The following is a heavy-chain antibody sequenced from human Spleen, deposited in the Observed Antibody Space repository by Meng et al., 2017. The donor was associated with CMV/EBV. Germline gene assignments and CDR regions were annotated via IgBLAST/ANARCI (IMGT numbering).Heavy chain of an antibody. CDR3: ARDRAAVAGRFDY. CDR1: GFTFSSHT. D-gene: IGHD6-19*01. J-gene: IGHJ4*02. V-gene: IGHV3-48*01. CDR2: IDNSGTTM. Sequence: GESLKISCAASGFTFSSHTLNWVRQAPGRGLDWISYIDNSGTTMYYADSVKGRLTISRDNSKNTLYLQMNSLRAEDTAVYYCARDRAAVAGRFDYWGQGTLVTVSS.